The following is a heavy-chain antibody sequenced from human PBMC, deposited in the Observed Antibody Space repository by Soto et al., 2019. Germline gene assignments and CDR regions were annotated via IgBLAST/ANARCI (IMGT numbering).Heavy chain of an antibody. CDR2: INPNGGGT. J-gene: IGHJ6*02. CDR1: GYTFTDYY. V-gene: IGHV1-2*04. D-gene: IGHD5-12*01. Sequence: QVQLVQSGAEVKKPGASVKVSCKTSGYTFTDYYMHWVRQAPGQGLEWMGWINPNGGGTNYAQKFQDWVTMTRDTSISTAYMELSRLRSDDTAVYYCARVPNSGYDSGVYGMYVGGQGTTVTVSS. CDR3: ARVPNSGYDSGVYGMYV.